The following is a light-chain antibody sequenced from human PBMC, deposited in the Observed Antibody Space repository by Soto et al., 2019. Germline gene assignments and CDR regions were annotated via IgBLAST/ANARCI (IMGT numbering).Light chain of an antibody. Sequence: TQSPGTLSLSPGERATLSSRASQSVSNNYLAWYQQKPGKAPKLLIYAASTLQSGVPSRFSGSGSGTDFTLTISCLQSEDFATYYCQQYYSYPLTFGGGTKVDIK. J-gene: IGKJ4*01. CDR1: QSVSNNY. CDR3: QQYYSYPLT. CDR2: AAS. V-gene: IGKV1-8*01.